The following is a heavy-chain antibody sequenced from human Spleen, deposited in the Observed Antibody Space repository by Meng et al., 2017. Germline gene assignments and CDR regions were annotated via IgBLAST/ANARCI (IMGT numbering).Heavy chain of an antibody. CDR2: IYSGGTT. D-gene: IGHD3-22*01. J-gene: IGHJ4*02. V-gene: IGHV3-53*01. CDR3: LIDHDSSAYSFEL. Sequence: GGSLRLSCAASGFTVSSNYMSWVRQAPGKGLEWVSVIYSGGTTYYADSVKGRFTISRDNAKNSLYLQMNSLTAEDTALYYCLIDHDSSAYSFELWGQGTVVTVSS. CDR1: GFTVSSNY.